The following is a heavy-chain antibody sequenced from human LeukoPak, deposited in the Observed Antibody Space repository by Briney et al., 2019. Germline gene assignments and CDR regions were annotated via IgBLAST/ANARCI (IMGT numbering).Heavy chain of an antibody. CDR2: INSDGSST. D-gene: IGHD2-2*01. CDR3: AGTSCKGCWFDP. Sequence: GGSLRLSCAASGFTFSSYWMHWVRQAPRKGLVWVSRINSDGSSTSYADSVKGRFTISRDNAKNTLYLQMNSLRAEDTAVYFCAGTSCKGCWFDPWGQGTLVTVSS. V-gene: IGHV3-74*01. CDR1: GFTFSSYW. J-gene: IGHJ5*02.